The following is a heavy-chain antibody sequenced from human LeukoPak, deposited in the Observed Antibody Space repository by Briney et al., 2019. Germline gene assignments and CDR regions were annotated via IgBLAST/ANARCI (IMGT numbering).Heavy chain of an antibody. CDR2: IYYSGST. Sequence: SSETLSFTCTVSGGSISSSSYYWGWIRQPPGKGLEWIGSIYYSGSTYYNPSLKSRVTISVDTSKNQFSLKLSSVTAADTAVYYCARGRSQRWYYYYYMDVWGKGTTVTVSS. CDR3: ARGRSQRWYYYYYMDV. CDR1: GGSISSSSYY. D-gene: IGHD2-15*01. V-gene: IGHV4-39*01. J-gene: IGHJ6*03.